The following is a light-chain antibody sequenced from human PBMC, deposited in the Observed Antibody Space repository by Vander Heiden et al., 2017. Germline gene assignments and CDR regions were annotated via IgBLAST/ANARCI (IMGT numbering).Light chain of an antibody. CDR2: KAS. CDR1: QSSSSW. CDR3: QQYNSYSPT. Sequence: DIQMTQSPFTLAASVGDRVTITCRASQSSSSWLAWYRQKPGKAPKLLIYKASSLESGVPSRFSGSGSGTEFTLTISSLQPDDFATYYCQQYNSYSPTFGQGTKVEIK. V-gene: IGKV1-5*03. J-gene: IGKJ1*01.